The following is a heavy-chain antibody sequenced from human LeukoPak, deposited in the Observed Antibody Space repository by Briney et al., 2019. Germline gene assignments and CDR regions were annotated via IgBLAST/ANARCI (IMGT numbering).Heavy chain of an antibody. V-gene: IGHV3-33*01. Sequence: GRSLRLSCAASGFTFRSYGMHWVRQAPGEGLEWVAVIWYDRSNKNYADSVKGRFTISRDNSKNTLYLQMNSLRAEDTAVYYCARDRAAAMEYYYMDVWGKGTTVTVSS. CDR3: ARDRAAAMEYYYMDV. J-gene: IGHJ6*03. D-gene: IGHD2-2*01. CDR2: IWYDRSNK. CDR1: GFTFRSYG.